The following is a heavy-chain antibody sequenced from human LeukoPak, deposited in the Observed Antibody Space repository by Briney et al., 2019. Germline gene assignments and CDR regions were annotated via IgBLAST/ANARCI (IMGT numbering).Heavy chain of an antibody. V-gene: IGHV4-59*08. J-gene: IGHJ4*02. CDR3: ARHTRDGYNTFDS. CDR2: VFRSGST. CDR1: GASIRSYY. Sequence: RSETLSLTCSVSGASIRSYYWSWIRQFPGEGLEWMGCVFRSGSTNYNPSLKSRLTISSDTSKNQFYLTLTSVTAADTAIYYCARHTRDGYNTFDSWGQATLVTVSS. D-gene: IGHD5-24*01.